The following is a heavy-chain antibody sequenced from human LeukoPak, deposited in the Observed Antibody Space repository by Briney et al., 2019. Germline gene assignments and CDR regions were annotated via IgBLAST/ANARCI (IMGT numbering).Heavy chain of an antibody. D-gene: IGHD3-16*02. J-gene: IGHJ4*02. V-gene: IGHV3-23*01. Sequence: PGGSLRHSCAASGFTFSSYAMSWVRQAPGKGLEWVSTVSGSGGSAYYADSVKGRFTISRDNSKNTLYLQMNSLRAEDTAVYYCASRDTFFDYWGQGTLVTVSS. CDR3: ASRDTFFDY. CDR1: GFTFSSYA. CDR2: VSGSGGSA.